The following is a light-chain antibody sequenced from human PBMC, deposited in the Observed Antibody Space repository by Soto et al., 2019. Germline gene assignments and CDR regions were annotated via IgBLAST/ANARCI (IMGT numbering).Light chain of an antibody. CDR3: QQRSNWPPR. Sequence: EIVLTQSPATLSLSPGERATLSCRASQSVSSYLAWYQQKPGQAPRLLIYDASNRATGIPARFSGSGSGTDFTLTISSLAPEDFAVYYCQQRSNWPPRFGQGTRLEIK. J-gene: IGKJ5*01. V-gene: IGKV3-11*01. CDR2: DAS. CDR1: QSVSSY.